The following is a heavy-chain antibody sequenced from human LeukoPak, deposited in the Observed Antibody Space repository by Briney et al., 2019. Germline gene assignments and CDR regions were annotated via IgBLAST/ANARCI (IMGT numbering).Heavy chain of an antibody. D-gene: IGHD6-19*01. J-gene: IGHJ5*02. Sequence: ASVKVSCKASGGTFSSYAISWVRQAPGHGLECMGGIIPIFGTANSAQKFQGRVTNTADESTSTAYMELSSLRSEDTAVYYCARDPEAVAGTEGKNWFDPWGQGTLVTVSS. CDR2: IIPIFGTA. CDR3: ARDPEAVAGTEGKNWFDP. CDR1: GGTFSSYA. V-gene: IGHV1-69*01.